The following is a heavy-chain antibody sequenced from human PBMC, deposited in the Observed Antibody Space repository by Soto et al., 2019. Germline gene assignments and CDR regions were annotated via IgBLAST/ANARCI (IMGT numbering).Heavy chain of an antibody. V-gene: IGHV4-59*01. CDR3: ARSYHYYMDV. J-gene: IGHJ6*03. Sequence: SSETLSLTCTVSGASISSYYLSWIRQPPGKGLEWIGYIYSSGSTDYNPSLKSRVTMSVDTSMNQFSLKLSSVTAADTAVYYCARSYHYYMDVWGKGTTVTVSS. CDR2: IYSSGST. CDR1: GASISSYY.